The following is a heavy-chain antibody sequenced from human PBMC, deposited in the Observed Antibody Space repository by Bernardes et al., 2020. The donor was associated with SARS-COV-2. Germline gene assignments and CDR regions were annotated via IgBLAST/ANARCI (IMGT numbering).Heavy chain of an antibody. J-gene: IGHJ4*02. CDR1: GFTFSGYW. D-gene: IGHD3-10*01. CDR2: IKQDGTDK. CDR3: VRGFNYGPFED. V-gene: IGHV3-7*01. Sequence: GGSLRLSCAASGFTFSGYWMTWVRQAPGKGLEWVANIKQDGTDKNYVDSVKGRFTISRDNTENSLYLQLNSLRAEDTALYHCVRGFNYGPFEDCGQGTLVTVSS.